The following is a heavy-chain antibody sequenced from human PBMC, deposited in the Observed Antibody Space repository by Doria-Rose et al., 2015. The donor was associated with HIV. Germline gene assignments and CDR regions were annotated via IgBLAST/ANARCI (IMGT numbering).Heavy chain of an antibody. CDR3: ARIKSSRWYHKYYFDF. J-gene: IGHJ4*02. V-gene: IGHV2-26*01. Sequence: SGPVLVKPTETLTLTCTVSGVSLSSPGMGVSWIRQPPGKALEWLANIFSDDESAYKTPLKSRLTISRSTSKSQVVLTMTDMDPVDTATYYCARIKSSRWYHKYYFDFWGQGTLVIVSA. CDR2: IFSDDES. CDR1: GVSLSSPGMG. D-gene: IGHD6-13*01.